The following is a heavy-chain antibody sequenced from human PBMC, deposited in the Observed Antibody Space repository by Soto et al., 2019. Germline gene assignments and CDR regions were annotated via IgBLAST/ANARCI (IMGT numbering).Heavy chain of an antibody. CDR3: AGDRAVDWYFDL. CDR2: INTDNGNT. J-gene: IGHJ2*01. D-gene: IGHD6-19*01. CDR1: GYTFSSCA. Sequence: QVQIVQSGAEVKKPGASVKVSCKASGYTFSSCAIHWVRQAPGQRLEWLGWINTDNGNTKYSQKFQGRVTITRDTSATTVYMELSSLRSEDTAVYYCAGDRAVDWYFDLWGRGTLVTVSS. V-gene: IGHV1-3*04.